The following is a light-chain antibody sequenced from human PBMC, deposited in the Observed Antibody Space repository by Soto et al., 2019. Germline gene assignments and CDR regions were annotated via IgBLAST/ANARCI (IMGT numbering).Light chain of an antibody. CDR1: SSDVGGYNY. V-gene: IGLV2-14*01. Sequence: QSALTQPASVSGSPGQSITISCTATSSDVGGYNYVSWYQQHPGKAPKLMIYEVSTRPSGVSNRFSGSKSGNTASLTISGLQAEDEANYYCSSYTSSNTVVFGGGTKLTVL. CDR2: EVS. J-gene: IGLJ2*01. CDR3: SSYTSSNTVV.